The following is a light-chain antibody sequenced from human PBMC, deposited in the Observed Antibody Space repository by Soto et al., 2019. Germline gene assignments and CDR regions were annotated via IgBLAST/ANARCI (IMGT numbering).Light chain of an antibody. J-gene: IGKJ5*01. CDR2: DAS. V-gene: IGKV1-5*01. Sequence: DIQMTQSPSSLSASVGDRVTITCRASQSISTYLNWYQKKPGKATKLLIYDASSLESGIPSRFSGSGSGTEFTLTISSLQPDDFATYYCQQYNSYSSITFGQGTRLEI. CDR1: QSISTY. CDR3: QQYNSYSSIT.